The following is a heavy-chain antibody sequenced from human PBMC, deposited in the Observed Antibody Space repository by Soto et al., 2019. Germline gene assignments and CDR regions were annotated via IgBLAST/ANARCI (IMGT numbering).Heavy chain of an antibody. CDR3: ARDPEDGMDV. Sequence: QVQLQESGPGLVKPSETLSLTCTVSGGSISSYYWSWIRQPPGKGLEWLGYIYYSGSTNYNPSLKSRVTISVDTSKNQFSLKLSSVTAADTAVYYCARDPEDGMDVWGQGTTVTVSS. D-gene: IGHD2-15*01. V-gene: IGHV4-59*01. CDR1: GGSISSYY. J-gene: IGHJ6*02. CDR2: IYYSGST.